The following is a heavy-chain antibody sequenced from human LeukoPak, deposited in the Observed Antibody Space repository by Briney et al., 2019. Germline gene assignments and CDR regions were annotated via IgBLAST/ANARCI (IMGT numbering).Heavy chain of an antibody. Sequence: ASVKVSCKVSGYTLTELSMHWVRQAPGKGLEWMGGLDPEDGETIYAQKFQGRVTMTEDTSTDTAYMELSSLRSEDTAVYYCATVYYDILTGYNWFDPWGQGTLVTVSS. CDR3: ATVYYDILTGYNWFDP. V-gene: IGHV1-24*01. J-gene: IGHJ5*02. CDR1: GYTLTELS. CDR2: LDPEDGET. D-gene: IGHD3-9*01.